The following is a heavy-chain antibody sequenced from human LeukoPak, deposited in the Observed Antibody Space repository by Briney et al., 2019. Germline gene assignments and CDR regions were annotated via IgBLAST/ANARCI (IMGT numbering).Heavy chain of an antibody. Sequence: PGRSLRLSCAASGFTFSSYGMHWVRQAPGKGLEWVAVIWYDGSNKYYADSVKGRFTISRDNSKNTLYLQMNSLRAEDTAVYYCARDLRGVWFGELLSGYYYYYYMDVWGKGTTVTVSS. CDR3: ARDLRGVWFGELLSGYYYYYYMDV. D-gene: IGHD3-10*01. CDR2: IWYDGSNK. V-gene: IGHV3-33*01. CDR1: GFTFSSYG. J-gene: IGHJ6*03.